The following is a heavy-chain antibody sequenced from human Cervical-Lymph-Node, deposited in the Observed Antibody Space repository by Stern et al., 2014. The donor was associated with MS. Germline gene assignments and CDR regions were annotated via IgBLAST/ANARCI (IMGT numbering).Heavy chain of an antibody. CDR1: GFTVSRDY. V-gene: IGHV3-53*01. J-gene: IGHJ4*02. CDR2: ITNVGSS. Sequence: QLVQSGGGVIQPGGPLRLSCTASGFTVSRDYMTWVRQAPGKGLEWVSLITNVGSSFYTDSVKGRFTISRDDSKNTVYLHMTSLRAEDTAMYYCARDTSSPERSDWWGQGTLVTVSS. D-gene: IGHD1-1*01. CDR3: ARDTSSPERSDW.